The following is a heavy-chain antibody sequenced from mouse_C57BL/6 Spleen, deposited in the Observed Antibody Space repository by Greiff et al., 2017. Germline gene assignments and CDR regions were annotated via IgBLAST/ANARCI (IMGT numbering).Heavy chain of an antibody. Sequence: DVKLVESGGGLVKPGGSLKLSCAASGFTFSDYGMHWVRQAPEKGLEWVAYISSGSSTIYYADTVKGRFTISRDNAKNTLFLQMTSLRSEDTAMYYCARATTVVKDYAMDYWGQGTSVTVSS. CDR2: ISSGSSTI. CDR1: GFTFSDYG. CDR3: ARATTVVKDYAMDY. D-gene: IGHD1-1*01. V-gene: IGHV5-17*01. J-gene: IGHJ4*01.